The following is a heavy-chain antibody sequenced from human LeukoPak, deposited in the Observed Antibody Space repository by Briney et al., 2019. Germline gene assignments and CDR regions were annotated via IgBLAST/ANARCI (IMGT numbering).Heavy chain of an antibody. CDR3: ARTLGMDV. Sequence: GGSLRLSCAASGFTFSNAWMSWVRQAPGKGLEWVSAISGSGGSTYYADSVKGRFTISRDNAKNSLYLQMNSLRAEDTAVYYCARTLGMDVWGQGTTVTVSS. V-gene: IGHV3-21*01. CDR1: GFTFSNAW. J-gene: IGHJ6*02. D-gene: IGHD2/OR15-2a*01. CDR2: ISGSGGST.